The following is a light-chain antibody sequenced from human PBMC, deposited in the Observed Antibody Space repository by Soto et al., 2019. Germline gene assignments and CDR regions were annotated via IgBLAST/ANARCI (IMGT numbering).Light chain of an antibody. Sequence: EIVLTQSPGTLSLSPGERATLSCRASQSVTSSYLAWYQQKPGQAPRLLIYGASSRPTGIPDRFSGSGSGTDFTLTISRLEPEDFAVYYCQQYSSSPPVTFGQGTRLEIK. CDR2: GAS. J-gene: IGKJ5*01. V-gene: IGKV3-20*01. CDR1: QSVTSSY. CDR3: QQYSSSPPVT.